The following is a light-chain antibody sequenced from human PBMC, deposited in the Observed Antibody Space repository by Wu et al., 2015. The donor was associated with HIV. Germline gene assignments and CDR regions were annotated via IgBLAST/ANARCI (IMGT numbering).Light chain of an antibody. Sequence: EIVLTQSPVTLSLSPGERATLSCRANQILGRFLAWYQQKPGQAPRLLIYGASSRATGIPDRFSGSGSGTDFTLTISRLEPEDFAVYYCQQYGSSPRVTFGPGTKVDIK. CDR1: QILGRF. J-gene: IGKJ3*01. V-gene: IGKV3-20*01. CDR3: QQYGSSPRVT. CDR2: GAS.